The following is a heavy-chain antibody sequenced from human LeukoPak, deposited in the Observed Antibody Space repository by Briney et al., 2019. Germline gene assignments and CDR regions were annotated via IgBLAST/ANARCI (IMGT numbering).Heavy chain of an antibody. V-gene: IGHV1-69*05. D-gene: IGHD2-2*01. CDR2: IIPIFGTA. CDR1: GGTFTRYS. CDR3: ARGSSTGNDFDY. J-gene: IGHJ4*02. Sequence: SVKVSCKASGGTFTRYSISWVRQAPGQGLEWMGGIIPIFGTANYAQKFQGRVTITTDESTSTAYMELSSLRSEDTAVYYCARGSSTGNDFDYWGQGTLVTVSS.